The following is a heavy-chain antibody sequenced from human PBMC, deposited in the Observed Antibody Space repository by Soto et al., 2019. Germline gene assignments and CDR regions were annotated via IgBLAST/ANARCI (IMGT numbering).Heavy chain of an antibody. CDR3: AYAGETPYDALDI. CDR1: GFTFSSYS. D-gene: IGHD2-21*01. J-gene: IGHJ3*02. CDR2: ISSSSSYI. Sequence: GGSLRLSCAASGFTFSSYSMNWVRQAPGKGLEWVSSISSSSSYIYYADSVKGRFTISRDNAKNSLYLQMNSLRAEDTAVYYCAYAGETPYDALDIWRQGTMVTVSS. V-gene: IGHV3-21*01.